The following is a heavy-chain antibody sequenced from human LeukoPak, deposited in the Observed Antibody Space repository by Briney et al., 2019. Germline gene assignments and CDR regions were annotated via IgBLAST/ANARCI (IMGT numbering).Heavy chain of an antibody. V-gene: IGHV4-4*07. CDR1: GGSISSYY. Sequence: SETLSLTCTVSGGSISSYYWSWIRQPAGKGLEWIGRIYTSGSTNYNPSLKSRVTISVDTSKNQFSLKLSSVTAADTAVYYCAREGYNWRVYYYYYMDVWGKGTTVTISS. D-gene: IGHD1-1*01. J-gene: IGHJ6*03. CDR3: AREGYNWRVYYYYYMDV. CDR2: IYTSGST.